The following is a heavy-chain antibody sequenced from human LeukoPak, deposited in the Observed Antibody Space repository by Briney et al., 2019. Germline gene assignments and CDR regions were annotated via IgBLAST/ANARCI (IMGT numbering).Heavy chain of an antibody. CDR2: ISAYNGNT. V-gene: IGHV1-18*04. CDR3: ARGMNYDILTGYLNWFDP. J-gene: IGHJ5*02. Sequence: ASVTVSCKASGYTFTSYGISWVRQAPGQGHEGMGWISAYNGNTNYAQKLQGRVTMTTDTSTSTAYMELRSLRSDDTAVYYCARGMNYDILTGYLNWFDPWGQGTLVTVSS. D-gene: IGHD3-9*01. CDR1: GYTFTSYG.